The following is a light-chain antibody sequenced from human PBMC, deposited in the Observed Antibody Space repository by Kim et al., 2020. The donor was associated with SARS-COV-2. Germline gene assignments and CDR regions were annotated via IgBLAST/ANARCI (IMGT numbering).Light chain of an antibody. CDR3: NSRDSTDNVV. J-gene: IGLJ2*01. CDR1: SLRSYY. CDR2: GKH. Sequence: SSELTQDPAVSVALGQTVRITCQGDSLRSYYATWYQQKPGQAPIVVIYGKHNRPSGLPDRFSGSSSGNTASLTITGTQAVDEADYYCNSRDSTDNVVFGG. V-gene: IGLV3-19*01.